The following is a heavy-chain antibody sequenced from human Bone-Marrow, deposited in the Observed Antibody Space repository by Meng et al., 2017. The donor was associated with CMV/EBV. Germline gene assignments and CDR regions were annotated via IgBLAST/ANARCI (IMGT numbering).Heavy chain of an antibody. CDR1: GYPFTAYY. J-gene: IGHJ4*02. Sequence: ASVKVSCKASGYPFTAYYMRWVRQAPGQGLEWMGWMNPDSGATRFARNLEGRVTMTRDASLGTAYMELSSLRLDDTAVYYCARGQYYYDSSGYYYWGQGTLVTVSS. D-gene: IGHD3-22*01. CDR2: MNPDSGAT. CDR3: ARGQYYYDSSGYYY. V-gene: IGHV1-2*02.